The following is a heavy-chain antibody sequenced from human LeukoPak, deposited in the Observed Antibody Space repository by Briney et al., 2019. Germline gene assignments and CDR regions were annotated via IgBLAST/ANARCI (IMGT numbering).Heavy chain of an antibody. Sequence: KPSETLSLTCTVSGCSISSSSYYWGWIRQPPGKGLEWIGSIYYSGSTYYNPSLKSRVTISVDTSKNQFSLKLSSVTAADTAVYYCARVRVVVVVAAAWFDPWGHGTLVTVSS. J-gene: IGHJ5*02. CDR3: ARVRVVVVVAAAWFDP. CDR2: IYYSGST. V-gene: IGHV4-39*07. D-gene: IGHD2-15*01. CDR1: GCSISSSSYY.